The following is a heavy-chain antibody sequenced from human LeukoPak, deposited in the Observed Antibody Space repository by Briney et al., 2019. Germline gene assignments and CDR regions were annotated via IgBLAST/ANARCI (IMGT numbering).Heavy chain of an antibody. D-gene: IGHD3-10*01. V-gene: IGHV1-2*02. J-gene: IGHJ4*02. Sequence: ASVKVSCKASGYTFTGYYMHWVRQAPGQGLEWMGWINPNSGGTNYAQKFQGRVTMTRDTSISTAYMELSRLRSDDTAVYYCARVNTRRITMVRGGTGFDYWGQGTLVIVSS. CDR2: INPNSGGT. CDR1: GYTFTGYY. CDR3: ARVNTRRITMVRGGTGFDY.